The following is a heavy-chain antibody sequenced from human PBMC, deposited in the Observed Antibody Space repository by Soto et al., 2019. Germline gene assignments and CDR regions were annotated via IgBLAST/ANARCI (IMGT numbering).Heavy chain of an antibody. D-gene: IGHD2-15*01. CDR2: INPNSGGT. CDR3: ARVPGGSRSEDGVAFDI. Sequence: ASVKVSCKASGYTFTGYYMHWVRQAPGQGLEWMGWINPNSGGTNYAQKFQGWVTMTRDTSISTAYMELSRLRSDDTAVYYCARVPGGSRSEDGVAFDIWGQGTMVTVSS. V-gene: IGHV1-2*04. J-gene: IGHJ3*02. CDR1: GYTFTGYY.